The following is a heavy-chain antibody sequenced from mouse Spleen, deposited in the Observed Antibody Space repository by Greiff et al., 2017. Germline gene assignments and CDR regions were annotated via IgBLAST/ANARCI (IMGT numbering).Heavy chain of an antibody. CDR3: TRDQYYGSRGYFDY. V-gene: IGHV5-9-1*02. Sequence: EVKLMESGEGLVKPGGSLKLSCAASGFTFSSYAMSWVRQTPEKRLEWVAYISSGGDYIYYADTVKGRFTISRDNARNTLYLQMSSLKSEDTAMYYCTRDQYYGSRGYFDYWGQGTTLTVSS. CDR2: ISSGGDYI. D-gene: IGHD1-1*01. J-gene: IGHJ2*01. CDR1: GFTFSSYA.